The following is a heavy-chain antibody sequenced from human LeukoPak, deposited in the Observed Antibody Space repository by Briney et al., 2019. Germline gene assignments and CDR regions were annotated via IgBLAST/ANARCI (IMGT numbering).Heavy chain of an antibody. CDR1: GYTFTSFY. CDR2: INPSDGST. Sequence: ASVKVSCKASGYTFTSFYMDWVRQAPGQGLEWMGIINPSDGSTSYAQRFQGRVTMTRDMSTRTVYMELRSLRSEVTALYYCARSQKDCSSSSCYLFDYWGQGTLVTVSS. V-gene: IGHV1-46*01. CDR3: ARSQKDCSSSSCYLFDY. D-gene: IGHD2-15*01. J-gene: IGHJ4*02.